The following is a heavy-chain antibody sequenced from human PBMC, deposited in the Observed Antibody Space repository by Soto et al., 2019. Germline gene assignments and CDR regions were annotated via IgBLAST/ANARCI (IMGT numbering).Heavy chain of an antibody. CDR1: GGSISSYY. CDR3: ARDIITMVRGVPYYYYYMDV. Sequence: SETLSLTCTVSGGSISSYYWSWIRQPPGKGLEWIGYIYYSGSTSYNPSLKSRVTISVDTSKNQFSLRLSSVTAADTAVYYCARDIITMVRGVPYYYYYMDVWGKGTTVTVSS. V-gene: IGHV4-59*01. CDR2: IYYSGST. D-gene: IGHD3-10*01. J-gene: IGHJ6*03.